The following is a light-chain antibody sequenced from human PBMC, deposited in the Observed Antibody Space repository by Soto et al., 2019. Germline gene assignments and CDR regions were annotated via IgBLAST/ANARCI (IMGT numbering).Light chain of an antibody. Sequence: EIVLMQSPGTLSLSPGERATLSCRASQSVSSSYLAWYQQKPGQAPRLLIYGASSRATGIPDRFSGSGSGTDFTLTISRLEPEDSEVYYCQQYGSSLLTSGGGTKADIK. V-gene: IGKV3-20*01. CDR3: QQYGSSLLT. CDR1: QSVSSSY. J-gene: IGKJ4*01. CDR2: GAS.